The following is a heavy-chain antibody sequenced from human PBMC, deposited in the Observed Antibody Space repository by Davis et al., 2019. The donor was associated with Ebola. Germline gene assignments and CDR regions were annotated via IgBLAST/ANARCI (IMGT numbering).Heavy chain of an antibody. CDR2: ISSSSSTI. CDR3: ARDLGDTYGSGSLAAGY. Sequence: GESLKISCAASGFTFSSYSMNWVRQAPGKGLEWVSYISSSSSTIYYADSVKGRFTISRDNAKNSLYLQMNSLRDEDTAVYYCARDLGDTYGSGSLAAGYWGQGTLVTVSS. CDR1: GFTFSSYS. D-gene: IGHD3-10*01. J-gene: IGHJ4*02. V-gene: IGHV3-48*02.